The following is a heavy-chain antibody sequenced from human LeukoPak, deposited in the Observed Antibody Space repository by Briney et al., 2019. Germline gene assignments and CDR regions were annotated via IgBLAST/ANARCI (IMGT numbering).Heavy chain of an antibody. J-gene: IGHJ4*02. CDR1: GFTFSSFG. CDR3: TARSGISPYYIDY. CDR2: ISGNGRST. D-gene: IGHD1-1*01. Sequence: GGSLRLSCAGSGFTFSSFGMSWVRQAPGKGLERVSGISGNGRSTYYADPVKGRFTISRDNSRNTLFLQMNSLRAEDTALYYCTARSGISPYYIDYWGQGTLVTVSS. V-gene: IGHV3-23*01.